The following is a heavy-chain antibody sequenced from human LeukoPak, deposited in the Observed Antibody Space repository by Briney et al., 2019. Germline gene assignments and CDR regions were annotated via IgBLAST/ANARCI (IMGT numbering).Heavy chain of an antibody. J-gene: IGHJ4*02. V-gene: IGHV3-48*03. D-gene: IGHD4-17*01. CDR2: ISSSSSYT. CDR3: ARDLIGLDYGDYGGFDY. CDR1: GFTFSSYE. Sequence: PGGSLRLSCAASGFTFSSYEMNWVRQAPGKGLEWVSYISSSSSYTNYADSVKGRFTISRDNAKNSLYLQMNSLRAEDTAVYFCARDLIGLDYGDYGGFDYWGQGTLVTVSS.